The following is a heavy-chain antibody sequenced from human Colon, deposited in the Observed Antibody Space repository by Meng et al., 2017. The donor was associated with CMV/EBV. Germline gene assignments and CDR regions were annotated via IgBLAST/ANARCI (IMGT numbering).Heavy chain of an antibody. J-gene: IGHJ4*02. Sequence: SCKASEFTFTDYNVPWVRQAPGQGLEWMGRINPNSGGPNYAQTFQGRVTMTREMSTNTAYMELGSLRSDDTAVYYCARELDTGGFDHWGQGTLVTVSS. V-gene: IGHV1-2*06. D-gene: IGHD5-18*01. CDR1: EFTFTDYN. CDR3: ARELDTGGFDH. CDR2: INPNSGGP.